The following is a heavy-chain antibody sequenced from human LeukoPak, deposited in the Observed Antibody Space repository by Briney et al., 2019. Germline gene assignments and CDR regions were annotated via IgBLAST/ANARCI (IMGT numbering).Heavy chain of an antibody. V-gene: IGHV3-64*01. J-gene: IGHJ4*02. CDR3: ARGPSVGGFSGSELDF. CDR1: GFTFSQYF. CDR2: ISYNGEQT. Sequence: PGGSLRLSCAGSGFTFSQYFMHWVRQAPGKGLEYLSVISYNGEQTYYSKSVTGRFTISRDNSKNMLYLQMGSLRPEDTAVYFCARGPSVGGFSGSELDFWGQGTLVTVSS. D-gene: IGHD3-22*01.